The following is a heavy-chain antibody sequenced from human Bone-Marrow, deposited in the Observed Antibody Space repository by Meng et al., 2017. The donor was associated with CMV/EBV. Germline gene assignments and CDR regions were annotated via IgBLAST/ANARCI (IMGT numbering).Heavy chain of an antibody. Sequence: GGSLRLSCAASGFTFSSYSMNWVRQAPGKGLEWVSSISSSSSYIYYADSVKGRFTISRDNAKNSLYLQMNSLRAEDTAVYYCARGVITIFGNYGMDVWGQGTTVTVSS. CDR2: ISSSSSYI. D-gene: IGHD3-3*01. J-gene: IGHJ6*02. V-gene: IGHV3-21*01. CDR3: ARGVITIFGNYGMDV. CDR1: GFTFSSYS.